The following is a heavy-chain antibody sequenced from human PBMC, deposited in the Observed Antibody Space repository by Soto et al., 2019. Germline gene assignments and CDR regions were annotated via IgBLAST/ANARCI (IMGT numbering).Heavy chain of an antibody. D-gene: IGHD2-15*01. CDR3: ARQHYCSGGSCLEFYYYYYYMDV. Sequence: PGESLKISCKGSGYSFTSYWIGWVRQMPGKGLEWMGIIYPGDSDTRYSPSFQGQVTISADKSISTAYLQWSSLKASDTAMYYCARQHYCSGGSCLEFYYYYYYMDVWGKGTTVTVSS. CDR2: IYPGDSDT. V-gene: IGHV5-51*01. J-gene: IGHJ6*03. CDR1: GYSFTSYW.